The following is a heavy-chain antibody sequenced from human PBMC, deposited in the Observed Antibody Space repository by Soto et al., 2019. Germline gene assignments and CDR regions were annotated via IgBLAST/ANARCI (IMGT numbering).Heavy chain of an antibody. V-gene: IGHV4-30-4*01. CDR2: IYYSGST. J-gene: IGHJ6*02. CDR3: ARGPQYSSSWSYYYYGMDV. D-gene: IGHD6-13*01. Sequence: SETLSLTCTVSGGSISSGDYYWSWIRQPPGKGLEWIGYIYYSGSTYYNPSLKSRVTISVDTSKNQFSLKLSSVTAADTAVYYCARGPQYSSSWSYYYYGMDVWGQGTTVTISS. CDR1: GGSISSGDYY.